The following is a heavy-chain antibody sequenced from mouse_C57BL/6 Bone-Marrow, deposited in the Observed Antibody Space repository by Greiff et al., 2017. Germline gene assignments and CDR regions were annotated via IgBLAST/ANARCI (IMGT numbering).Heavy chain of an antibody. CDR1: GYTFTSYW. D-gene: IGHD2-3*01. V-gene: IGHV1-69*01. Sequence: QVQLQQPGAELVMPGASVKLSCKASGYTFTSYWMHWVKQRPGQGLEWIGEIDPSDSYTNYNQKFKGKSTLTVDKSSSTAYMQLSSLTSEDSAVYYCARSGAWLLLSFAYWGQGTLVTVSA. J-gene: IGHJ3*01. CDR2: IDPSDSYT. CDR3: ARSGAWLLLSFAY.